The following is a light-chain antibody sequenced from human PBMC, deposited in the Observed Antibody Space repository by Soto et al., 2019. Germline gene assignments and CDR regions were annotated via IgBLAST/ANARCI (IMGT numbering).Light chain of an antibody. Sequence: EIVMTQSPATLSVSPGEGATLSCRASQSVSSNLAWYQQKPGQAPRLLIHDASTRATGIPARFSGSRSGTEFTLTISSLQSEDFAVYYCQQYNEWLTFGGGTKVEIK. CDR1: QSVSSN. CDR3: QQYNEWLT. J-gene: IGKJ4*01. CDR2: DAS. V-gene: IGKV3-15*01.